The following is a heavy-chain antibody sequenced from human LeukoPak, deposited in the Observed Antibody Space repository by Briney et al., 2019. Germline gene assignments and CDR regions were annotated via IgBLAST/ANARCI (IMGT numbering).Heavy chain of an antibody. CDR3: ARALSRTPYYFDY. V-gene: IGHV3-21*01. CDR1: GFTFSSYA. D-gene: IGHD1-14*01. CDR2: ISSSSSYI. Sequence: GGSLRLSCSASGFTFSSYAMHWVRQAPGKGLEWVSSISSSSSYIYYADSVKGRFTISRDNAKNSLYLQMNSLRAEDTAVYYCARALSRTPYYFDYWGQGTLVTVSS. J-gene: IGHJ4*02.